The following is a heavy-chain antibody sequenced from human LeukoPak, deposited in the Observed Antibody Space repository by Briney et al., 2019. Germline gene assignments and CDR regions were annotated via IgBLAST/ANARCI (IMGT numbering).Heavy chain of an antibody. J-gene: IGHJ4*02. Sequence: PGGSLRLSCAASGFTFSDYYMSWIRQAPGKGLEWVSYISSSGSTIYYADSVKGRFTISRDNAKNSLYLQMNSLRAEDTAVYYCARTPTYYYDSSGHDDNYWGQGTLVTVSS. D-gene: IGHD3-22*01. CDR3: ARTPTYYYDSSGHDDNY. V-gene: IGHV3-11*04. CDR2: ISSSGSTI. CDR1: GFTFSDYY.